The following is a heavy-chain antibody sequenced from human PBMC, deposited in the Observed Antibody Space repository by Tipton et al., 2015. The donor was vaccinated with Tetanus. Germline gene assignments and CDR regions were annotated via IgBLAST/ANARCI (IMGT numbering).Heavy chain of an antibody. J-gene: IGHJ6*02. Sequence: QLVQSGAEVKKPGASVKASCKASGYTFTSYYMHWVRQAPGQGLEWMGIINPSGGSTSYAQKFQGRVTMTRDTSTSTVYMELSSLRSGCTAVYYCARFCSSSSCYPYGMDVWGQGTTVTVSS. V-gene: IGHV1-46*01. CDR1: GYTFTSYY. D-gene: IGHD2-2*01. CDR3: ARFCSSSSCYPYGMDV. CDR2: INPSGGST.